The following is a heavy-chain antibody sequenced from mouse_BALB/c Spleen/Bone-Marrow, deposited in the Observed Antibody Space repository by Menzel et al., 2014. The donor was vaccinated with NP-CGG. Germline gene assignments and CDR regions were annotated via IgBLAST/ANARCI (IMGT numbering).Heavy chain of an antibody. V-gene: IGHV5-12-1*01. Sequence: AGGGLVKPGGSLNLSCAASGFAFSSYDMSWVRQTPGKRLEWVAYISSGGGSTYYPDTVKGRFTISRDNAKNTLYLQMSSLKSEDTTMYYCARLLPRDAKGHWAQAPPVT. J-gene: IGHJ4*01. CDR1: GFAFSSYD. CDR3: ARLLPRDAKGH. CDR2: ISSGGGST.